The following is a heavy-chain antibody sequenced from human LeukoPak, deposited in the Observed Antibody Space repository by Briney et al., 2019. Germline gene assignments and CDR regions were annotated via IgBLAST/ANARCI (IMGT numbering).Heavy chain of an antibody. CDR2: INHSGST. J-gene: IGHJ4*02. Sequence: SETLSLTCAVYGGSFSGYYWSWIRQPPGKGLEWIGEINHSGSTSYNPSLKSRVTISVDTSKNQFSLKLSSVTAADTAVYYCARSTSLDIAAAGTKSDYWGQGTLVTVSS. CDR3: ARSTSLDIAAAGTKSDY. V-gene: IGHV4-34*01. D-gene: IGHD6-13*01. CDR1: GGSFSGYY.